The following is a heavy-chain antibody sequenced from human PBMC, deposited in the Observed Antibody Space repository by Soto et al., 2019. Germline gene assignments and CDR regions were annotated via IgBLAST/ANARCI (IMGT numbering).Heavy chain of an antibody. V-gene: IGHV5-51*01. CDR2: IYPGDSDT. D-gene: IGHD2-2*01. J-gene: IGHJ4*02. CDR1: GYSFTSYW. Sequence: PGESLKISCKGSGYSFTSYWIGWVRQVPGKGLEWMGIIYPGDSDTRYSPSFQGQVTISADKSISTAYLQWSSLEASDTAMYYCARPTYCSSTHCSPFDYWGQGALVTVSS. CDR3: ARPTYCSSTHCSPFDY.